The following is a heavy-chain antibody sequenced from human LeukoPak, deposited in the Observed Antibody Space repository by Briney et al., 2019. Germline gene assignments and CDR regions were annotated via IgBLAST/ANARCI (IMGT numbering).Heavy chain of an antibody. CDR1: GGSISSYY. CDR2: IYYSGST. J-gene: IGHJ4*02. V-gene: IGHV4-59*07. CDR3: ARVIYSSGYLPDY. Sequence: PSDTLSLTCTVSGGSISSYYWSWIRQPPGKGLEWIGYIYYSGSTNYNPSLKSRVTISVDTSKNQFSLKLSSVTAADTAVYYCARVIYSSGYLPDYWGQGTLVTVSS. D-gene: IGHD3-22*01.